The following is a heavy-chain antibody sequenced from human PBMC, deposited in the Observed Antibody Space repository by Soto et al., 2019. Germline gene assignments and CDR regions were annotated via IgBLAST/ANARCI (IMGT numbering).Heavy chain of an antibody. CDR3: ARVRRGGTVGLDY. CDR2: IYPGDSET. CDR1: GYNFANYW. Sequence: HGESLKISCKGSGYNFANYWIGWVRQMPGKGLEWMGIIYPGDSETRYSPSFQGQVTISADKSISTAYLQWSSLKASDTAMYYCARVRRGGTVGLDYWGQGTLVTVSS. V-gene: IGHV5-51*01. D-gene: IGHD2-15*01. J-gene: IGHJ4*02.